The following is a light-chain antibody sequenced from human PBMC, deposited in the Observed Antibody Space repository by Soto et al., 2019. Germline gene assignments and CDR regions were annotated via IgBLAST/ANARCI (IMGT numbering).Light chain of an antibody. V-gene: IGKV3-15*01. CDR2: GAS. CDR1: QSVSSN. CDR3: QQYNNWPRT. Sequence: EIVMTQSPATLSVSPGERATLSCRASQSVSSNLAWYQQKPGQAPSLLIYGASTRATGIPARFSGSGSGTDFTFTICSLQSEDFAVYYCQQYNNWPRTFGQGTKVDIK. J-gene: IGKJ1*01.